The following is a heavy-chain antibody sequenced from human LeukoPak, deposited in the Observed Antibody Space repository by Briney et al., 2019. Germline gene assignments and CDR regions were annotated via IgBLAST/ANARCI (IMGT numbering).Heavy chain of an antibody. Sequence: HGESLKISCKGSGYSFTSYWIGWVRQMPGKGLEWMGIIYPGDSDPRYSPPFQGQVNISADKSISTPYLQWSSLKPSDTAMYYCARSMGYCSSTSCHVDYWGQGTLVTVSS. CDR1: GYSFTSYW. CDR3: ARSMGYCSSTSCHVDY. CDR2: IYPGDSDP. J-gene: IGHJ4*02. D-gene: IGHD2-2*01. V-gene: IGHV5-51*01.